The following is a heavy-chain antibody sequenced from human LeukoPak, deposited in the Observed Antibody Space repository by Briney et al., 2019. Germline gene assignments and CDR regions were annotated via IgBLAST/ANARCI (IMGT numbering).Heavy chain of an antibody. D-gene: IGHD6-19*01. V-gene: IGHV3-7*04. CDR2: IKQDGSEK. J-gene: IGHJ4*02. CDR1: GFTFTSYW. CDR3: ARDPDGWSDY. Sequence: GRSLRLSCAASGFTFTSYWMSSLRQAPGKGLHWVANIKQDGSEKYYVDSVKGRFTISRDNAKNSLYLQMNSLRAEDTAVYYCARDPDGWSDYWGQGTLVTVSS.